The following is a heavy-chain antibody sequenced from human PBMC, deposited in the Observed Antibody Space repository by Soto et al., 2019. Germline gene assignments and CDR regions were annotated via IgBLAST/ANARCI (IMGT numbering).Heavy chain of an antibody. Sequence: SETLSLTCTVSGGSISSSSYYWGWIRQPPGKGLEWIGSIYYSGSTYYNPSLKSRVTISVDTSKNQFSLKLSPVTAADTAVYYCARREVTIFGVVSIDYYFDYWGQGTLVTVSS. CDR1: GGSISSSSYY. CDR3: ARREVTIFGVVSIDYYFDY. J-gene: IGHJ4*02. D-gene: IGHD3-3*01. V-gene: IGHV4-39*01. CDR2: IYYSGST.